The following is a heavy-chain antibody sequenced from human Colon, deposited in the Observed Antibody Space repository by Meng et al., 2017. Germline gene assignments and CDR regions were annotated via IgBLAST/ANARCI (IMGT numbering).Heavy chain of an antibody. D-gene: IGHD3-22*01. Sequence: GQLQESGPGLVKPSQTLSLTCTVSGGSISTSGHWWSWIRQHPGKGLEWIGYVFYSGSTQYNPSLKSRVSISVDTSKNQFSLKLYSMTAADTAVYYCARDMSGGYYWFDPWGQGTLVTVSS. CDR3: ARDMSGGYYWFDP. V-gene: IGHV4-31*03. CDR2: VFYSGST. J-gene: IGHJ5*02. CDR1: GGSISTSGHW.